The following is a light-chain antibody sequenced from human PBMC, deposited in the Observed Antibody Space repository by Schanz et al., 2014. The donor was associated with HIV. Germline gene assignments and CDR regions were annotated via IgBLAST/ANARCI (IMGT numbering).Light chain of an antibody. CDR1: RSDVGGYNY. Sequence: QSVLTQPPFASGSPGQSVTISCSGTRSDVGGYNYVSWYQQHPGKAPKLMIYDVSNRPSGVSNRFSGSKSGNTASLTISGLQAEDEADYYCCSYVGSSAVVFGGGTKVTVL. V-gene: IGLV2-14*03. J-gene: IGLJ3*02. CDR2: DVS. CDR3: CSYVGSSAVV.